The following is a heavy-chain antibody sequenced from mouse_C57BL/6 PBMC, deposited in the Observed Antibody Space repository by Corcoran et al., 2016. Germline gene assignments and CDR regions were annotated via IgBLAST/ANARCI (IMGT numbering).Heavy chain of an antibody. CDR1: GYTFTTYG. Sequence: QIQLVQSGPELKKPGGTVKISCKASGYTFTTYGMSWVKQAPGKGLKWMGWINTYSGVPTYADDFKGRFAFSLETSASTAYLQINNLKNEDTATYFCARETVVATNGYYFDYWGQGTTLTVSS. CDR2: INTYSGVP. CDR3: ARETVVATNGYYFDY. V-gene: IGHV9-3*01. J-gene: IGHJ2*01. D-gene: IGHD1-1*01.